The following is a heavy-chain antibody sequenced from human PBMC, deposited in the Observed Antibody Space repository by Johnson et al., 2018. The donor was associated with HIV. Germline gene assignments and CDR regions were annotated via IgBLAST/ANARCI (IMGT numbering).Heavy chain of an antibody. J-gene: IGHJ3*02. CDR1: GFSFSDSA. Sequence: QVQLVESGGGVVQPGRSLRLSCAASGFSFSDSAMHWVRQAPGKGLEWVAVISFDGSTIYYANSVEGRFTISRDNSRDTLSLQMNSLRVEDTALYYCARENWNHAGAFDIWGQGTMVTVSS. D-gene: IGHD1-14*01. V-gene: IGHV3-30-3*01. CDR3: ARENWNHAGAFDI. CDR2: ISFDGSTI.